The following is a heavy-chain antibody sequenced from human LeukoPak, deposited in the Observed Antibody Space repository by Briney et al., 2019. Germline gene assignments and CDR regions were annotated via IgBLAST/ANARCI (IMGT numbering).Heavy chain of an antibody. J-gene: IGHJ4*02. CDR3: ARLDSYSYSNY. CDR1: GFTFGTYG. D-gene: IGHD5-18*01. CDR2: IWYDGSNK. Sequence: GGSLRLSCAASGFTFGTYGMHWVRQTPGKGLEWVAVIWYDGSNKYYADSVKGRFTISRDNSKNTLYLQMNSLRAEDTAVYYCARLDSYSYSNYWGQGTLVTVSS. V-gene: IGHV3-33*01.